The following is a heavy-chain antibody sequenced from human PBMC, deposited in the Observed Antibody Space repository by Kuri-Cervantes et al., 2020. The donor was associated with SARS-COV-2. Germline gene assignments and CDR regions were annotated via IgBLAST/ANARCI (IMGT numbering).Heavy chain of an antibody. CDR3: ASLGDAGDLSPPFDY. D-gene: IGHD3-16*01. Sequence: SVKVSCKASGGTFSSYAISWVRQAPGQGLEWMGGIIPIFGTANYAQKFQGRVTITADESTGPAYMELSSLRSEDTAVYYCASLGDAGDLSPPFDYWGQGTLVTVSS. V-gene: IGHV1-69*13. CDR1: GGTFSSYA. CDR2: IIPIFGTA. J-gene: IGHJ4*02.